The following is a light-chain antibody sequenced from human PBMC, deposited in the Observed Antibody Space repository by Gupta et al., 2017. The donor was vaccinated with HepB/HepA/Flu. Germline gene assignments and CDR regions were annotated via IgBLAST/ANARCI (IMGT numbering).Light chain of an antibody. Sequence: QSALTQPASVSGSPGQSITISCTGTSSDVGGYKYVSWSQQHPGKAPKLMIYDVSNRPSGVSNRFSGSKSGNTASLTISGLQAEDEADYYCTSYTSSNTLLFGGGTKLTVL. CDR3: TSYTSSNTLL. V-gene: IGLV2-14*01. CDR1: SSDVGGYKY. J-gene: IGLJ2*01. CDR2: DVS.